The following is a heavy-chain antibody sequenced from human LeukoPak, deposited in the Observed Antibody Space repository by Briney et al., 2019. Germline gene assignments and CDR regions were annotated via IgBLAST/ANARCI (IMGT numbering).Heavy chain of an antibody. J-gene: IGHJ4*02. CDR3: ARVPQWLATFDY. V-gene: IGHV4-34*01. Sequence: PSETLSLTCAVYGGSFSGYYWSWIRQPPGKGLEWIGEINHSGSTNYNPSLKSRVTISVDTSKNQFSLKLSSVTAADTAVYYCARVPQWLATFDYWGQGTLVTVSS. CDR2: INHSGST. D-gene: IGHD6-19*01. CDR1: GGSFSGYY.